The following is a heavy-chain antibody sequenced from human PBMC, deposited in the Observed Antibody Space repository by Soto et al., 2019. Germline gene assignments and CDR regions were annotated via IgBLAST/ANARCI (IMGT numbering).Heavy chain of an antibody. CDR3: ARNRDGYNQYYFDY. V-gene: IGHV4-31*03. J-gene: IGHJ4*02. D-gene: IGHD5-12*01. Sequence: QVQLQESGPGLVKPSQTLSLTCTVSGGSISSGGYYWSWIRQHPGKGLEWIRYIYYSGSTYYNPSLKSRVAISVDTSKNQFSLKLSSVTAADSAIYYCARNRDGYNQYYFDYWGQGTLVTVSS. CDR2: IYYSGST. CDR1: GGSISSGGYY.